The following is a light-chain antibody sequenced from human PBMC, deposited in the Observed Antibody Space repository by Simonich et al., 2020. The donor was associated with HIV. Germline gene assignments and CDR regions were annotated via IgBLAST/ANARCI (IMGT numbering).Light chain of an antibody. CDR1: SSNIGAGYD. V-gene: IGLV1-40*01. CDR2: GNR. J-gene: IGLJ2*01. Sequence: QSVLTQPPSVSGAPGQRVTISCTGSSSNIGAGYDVHWYLQLPGTAPKLLMDGNRHRPSGVPDRFSGSKSGTSASLAITGLQVEDEADYYCQSYDSSLSGVLFGGGTKLTVL. CDR3: QSYDSSLSGVL.